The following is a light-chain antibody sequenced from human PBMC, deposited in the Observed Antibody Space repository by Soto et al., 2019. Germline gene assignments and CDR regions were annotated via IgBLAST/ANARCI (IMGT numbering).Light chain of an antibody. CDR3: SSYSRANTIV. V-gene: IGLV2-14*01. J-gene: IGLJ3*02. Sequence: QSVLTQPASVSRSPGQSITISCTGTSSDVGGYNFVSWFQQHPGKAPKLMIYEVSDRPSGVSSRFSGSKSGNTASLSISGLQAEGETDYYCSSYSRANTIVFGGGTKVTVL. CDR2: EVS. CDR1: SSDVGGYNF.